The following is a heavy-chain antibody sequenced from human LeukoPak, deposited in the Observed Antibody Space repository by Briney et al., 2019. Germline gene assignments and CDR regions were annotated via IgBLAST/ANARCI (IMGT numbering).Heavy chain of an antibody. J-gene: IGHJ4*02. V-gene: IGHV4-59*08. Sequence: SETLSLTCTVSGDPITGYYWSWIRQPPGRELEYIGFIRYSGSTKYNPSLQSRVTMSVDTSKNQFSLKLTSVTAADTAVYYCARHKNSGTYPLDFWGQGTLVTVSS. CDR2: IRYSGST. CDR1: GDPITGYY. D-gene: IGHD1-7*01. CDR3: ARHKNSGTYPLDF.